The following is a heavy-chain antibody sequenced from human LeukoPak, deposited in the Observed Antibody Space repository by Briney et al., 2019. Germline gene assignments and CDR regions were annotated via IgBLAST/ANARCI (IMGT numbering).Heavy chain of an antibody. CDR1: GFTFSSYS. D-gene: IGHD6-19*01. V-gene: IGHV3-21*01. J-gene: IGHJ4*02. CDR2: ISSSSSYI. CDR3: ARDVGSWLADY. Sequence: GGSLRLSCAASGFTFSSYSMNWIRQAPGKGLEWVSSISSSSSYIYYADSVKGRFTISRDNAKNSLYLQMNSLRAEDTAVYYCARDVGSWLADYWGQGTLVTVSS.